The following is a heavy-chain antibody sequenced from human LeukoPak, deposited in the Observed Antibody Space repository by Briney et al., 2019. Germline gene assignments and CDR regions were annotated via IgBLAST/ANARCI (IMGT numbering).Heavy chain of an antibody. CDR2: IKQDGSEK. CDR1: GFTFSSYW. CDR3: AREGRKYDSSGYYSFDY. V-gene: IGHV3-7*03. J-gene: IGHJ4*02. Sequence: GGSLRLSCAASGFTFSSYWMSWVRQAPGKGLEWVANIKQDGSEKYYVDSVKGRFTISRDNAKNSLYLQMNSLRAEDTAVYYCAREGRKYDSSGYYSFDYWGQGTLVTVSS. D-gene: IGHD3-22*01.